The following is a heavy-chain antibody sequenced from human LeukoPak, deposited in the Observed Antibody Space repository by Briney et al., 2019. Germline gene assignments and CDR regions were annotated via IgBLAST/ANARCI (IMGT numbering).Heavy chain of an antibody. CDR3: ARVHRRCSSTSCYRAAWFDP. J-gene: IGHJ5*02. CDR1: GYTFTSDD. V-gene: IGHV1-8*03. D-gene: IGHD2-2*02. Sequence: GASVKVSCKASGYTFTSDDINWVRQATGQGLEWMGWMNPNSGNTGHAQKFQGRVTITRNTSISTAYMELSSLTSEDTAVYYCARVHRRCSSTSCYRAAWFDPWGQGTLVTVSS. CDR2: MNPNSGNT.